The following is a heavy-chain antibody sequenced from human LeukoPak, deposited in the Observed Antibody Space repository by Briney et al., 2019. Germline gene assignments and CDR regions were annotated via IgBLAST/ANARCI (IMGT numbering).Heavy chain of an antibody. CDR2: IKEDGSEK. V-gene: IGHV3-7*01. CDR3: ARDPLKDYGGNYH. CDR1: GFTFSSYW. D-gene: IGHD4-23*01. Sequence: GGSLRLSCAVSGFTFSSYWMSWVRQAPGKGLEWVANIKEDGSEKYYVDSVKGRFTISRDNAKNALYLQMNSLRAEDTAVYYCARDPLKDYGGNYHWGQGTLVTVSS. J-gene: IGHJ5*02.